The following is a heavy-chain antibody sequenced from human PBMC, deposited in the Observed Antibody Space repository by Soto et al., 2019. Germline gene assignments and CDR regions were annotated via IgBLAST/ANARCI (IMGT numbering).Heavy chain of an antibody. J-gene: IGHJ4*02. V-gene: IGHV3-23*01. Sequence: GGSLRLSCAASGFTFSSYAMSWVRQAPGKGLEWVSAISGSGGSTYYADSVKGRFTISRDNSKNTLYLQMNSLRAEDTAVYYCAKATVPAGFGDRVIPAFDYWGQGTLVTVSS. CDR3: AKATVPAGFGDRVIPAFDY. CDR1: GFTFSSYA. CDR2: ISGSGGST. D-gene: IGHD3-10*01.